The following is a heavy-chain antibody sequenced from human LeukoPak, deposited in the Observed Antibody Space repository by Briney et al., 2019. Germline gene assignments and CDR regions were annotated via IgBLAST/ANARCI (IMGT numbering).Heavy chain of an antibody. V-gene: IGHV1-18*01. J-gene: IGHJ5*02. CDR3: ARDYGSGSYSRNWFDP. D-gene: IGHD3-10*01. Sequence: GASVKVFCKASGYTFTSYGISWVRQAPGQGLEWMGWISAYNGNTNYAQKLQGRVTMTTDTSTSTAYVELRSLRSDDTAVYYCARDYGSGSYSRNWFDPWGQGTLVTVSS. CDR1: GYTFTSYG. CDR2: ISAYNGNT.